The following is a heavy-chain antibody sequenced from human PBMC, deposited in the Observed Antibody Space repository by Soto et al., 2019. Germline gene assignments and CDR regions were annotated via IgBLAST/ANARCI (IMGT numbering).Heavy chain of an antibody. CDR2: VNHNGRN. CDR1: GGSFSGYF. CDR3: ARGGSSDWQVACDC. V-gene: IGHV4-34*01. Sequence: SETLSLTCAVYGGSFSGYFWNWIRQSPGKGLEWIGKVNHNGRNNYNPSLKSRVTISLDMSKNQISLKLTSVTAADTAVYYCARGGSSDWQVACDCWGQGTMVAVSS. J-gene: IGHJ3*01. D-gene: IGHD6-19*01.